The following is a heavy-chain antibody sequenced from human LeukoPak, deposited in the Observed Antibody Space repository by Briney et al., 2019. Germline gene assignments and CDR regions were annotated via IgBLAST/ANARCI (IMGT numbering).Heavy chain of an antibody. J-gene: IGHJ4*02. Sequence: SETLSLTCAVYGGSFSGYYWSWIRQPPGKGLEWIGEINHSGSTNYNPSLKSRVTISVDTSKNQFSLKLSSVTAADTAVYYCARGGVYGDYGYFDYWGQGTLVTVSS. V-gene: IGHV4-34*01. CDR1: GGSFSGYY. CDR2: INHSGST. D-gene: IGHD4-17*01. CDR3: ARGGVYGDYGYFDY.